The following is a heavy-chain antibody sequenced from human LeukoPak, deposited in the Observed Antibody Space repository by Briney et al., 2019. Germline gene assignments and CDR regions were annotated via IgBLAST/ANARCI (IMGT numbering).Heavy chain of an antibody. D-gene: IGHD1-1*01. V-gene: IGHV4-61*01. CDR1: GGSVSSGSYY. CDR2: IYYSGST. CDR3: ARGTWTWTY. J-gene: IGHJ4*02. Sequence: SETLSLTCTVSGGSVSSGSYYWSWTRQPPGKGLEWIGYIYYSGSTNYNPSLKSRVTIPVDTSKNQFSLKLSSVTAADTAVYYWARGTWTWTYWGQGTLVTVSS.